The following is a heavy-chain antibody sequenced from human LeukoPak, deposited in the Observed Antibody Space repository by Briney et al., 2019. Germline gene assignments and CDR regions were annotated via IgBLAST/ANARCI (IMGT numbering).Heavy chain of an antibody. V-gene: IGHV3-23*01. CDR1: GITFSTYA. CDR3: AQELAVTDVVTTFDV. J-gene: IGHJ3*01. Sequence: PGGSLRLSCAASGITFSTYAMDWVRQAPGKGLEWVSTISASGGNTYHADSVKGRFTISRDNSDYTVYLQMNSLRAEDTALYYCAQELAVTDVVTTFDVWGPGTMVTVSS. CDR2: ISASGGNT. D-gene: IGHD6-19*01.